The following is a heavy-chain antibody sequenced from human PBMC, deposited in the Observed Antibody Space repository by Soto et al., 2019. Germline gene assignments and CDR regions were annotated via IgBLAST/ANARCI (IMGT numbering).Heavy chain of an antibody. V-gene: IGHV1-18*01. J-gene: IGHJ4*02. CDR2: INAYNGNT. Sequence: QVQLVQSGAEVKKPGASVKVSCKASGYTFTSYGISWVRRAPGQGLEWMGWINAYNGNTNDPQKIQGRVTMTTDTPTSTGHRELRTLGYDDTAVYCCATDLGGVIITVDYGGQGTLVTVSS. CDR3: ATDLGGVIITVDY. D-gene: IGHD3-10*01. CDR1: GYTFTSYG.